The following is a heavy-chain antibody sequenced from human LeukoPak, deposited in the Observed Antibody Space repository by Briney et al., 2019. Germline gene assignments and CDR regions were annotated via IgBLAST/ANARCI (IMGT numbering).Heavy chain of an antibody. J-gene: IGHJ6*03. CDR3: ARKDYYMDV. CDR2: IYYSGGT. CDR1: GGSISSYY. V-gene: IGHV4-59*01. Sequence: SETLSLTCTVSGGSISSYYWSWIRQPPGKGLEWIGYIYYSGGTNYNPSLKSRVTISVDTSKNQFSLKLSSVTAADTAVYYCARKDYYMDVWGKGTTVTVSS.